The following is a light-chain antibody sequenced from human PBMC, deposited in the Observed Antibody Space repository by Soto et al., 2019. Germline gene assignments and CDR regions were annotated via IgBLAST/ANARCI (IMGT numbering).Light chain of an antibody. CDR1: QGISSA. J-gene: IGKJ1*01. CDR3: QQFNSYPL. V-gene: IGKV1-13*02. Sequence: AIHLTQSPSSLSASVGDRVTITCRASQGISSALAWYQQKPGKAPKLLIYDASSLESGVPSRFSGSGSGTDFTLTISSLQPEDFATYYCQQFNSYPLFGQGTKVEIK. CDR2: DAS.